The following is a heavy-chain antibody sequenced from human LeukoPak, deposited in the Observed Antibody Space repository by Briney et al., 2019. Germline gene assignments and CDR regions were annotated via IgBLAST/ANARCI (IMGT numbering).Heavy chain of an antibody. Sequence: SETLSLTCAVYGGSFSGYYWSWIRQPPGKGLEWIGEINHSGSTNYNPSLKSRVTISVDTSKNQFSLKLSSVTAADTAVYYCARGSPRGYGSGSYVRSWFDPWDQGTLVTVSS. J-gene: IGHJ5*02. CDR1: GGSFSGYY. CDR2: INHSGST. D-gene: IGHD3-10*01. V-gene: IGHV4-34*01. CDR3: ARGSPRGYGSGSYVRSWFDP.